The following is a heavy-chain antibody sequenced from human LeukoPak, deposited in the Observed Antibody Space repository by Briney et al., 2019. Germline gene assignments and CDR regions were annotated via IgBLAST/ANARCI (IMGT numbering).Heavy chain of an antibody. CDR3: ARALVVPAAGDAFDI. CDR2: ISSSSSYI. D-gene: IGHD2-2*01. V-gene: IGHV3-21*01. CDR1: GFTFSNAW. J-gene: IGHJ3*02. Sequence: GGSLRLSCAASGFTFSNAWMSWVRQAPGKGLEWVSSISSSSSYIYYADSVKGRFTISRDNAKNSLYLQMNSLRAEDTAVYYCARALVVPAAGDAFDIWGQGTMVTVSS.